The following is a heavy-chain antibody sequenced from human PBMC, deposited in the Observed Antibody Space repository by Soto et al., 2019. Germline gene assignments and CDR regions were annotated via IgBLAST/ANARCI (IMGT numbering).Heavy chain of an antibody. CDR2: ISGSGGST. Sequence: PGGSLRLSCAASGFTFSSYAMGWVRQAPGKGLGWVSAISGSGGSTYYADSVKGRFTISRDNSKNTLYLQMNSLRAEDTAVYYCAKDSPEDQLLSSSNWFDPWGQGTLVTVSS. CDR1: GFTFSSYA. D-gene: IGHD2-2*01. CDR3: AKDSPEDQLLSSSNWFDP. V-gene: IGHV3-23*01. J-gene: IGHJ5*02.